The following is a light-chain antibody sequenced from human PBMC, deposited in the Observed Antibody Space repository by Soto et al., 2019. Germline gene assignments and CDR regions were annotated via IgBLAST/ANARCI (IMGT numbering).Light chain of an antibody. CDR3: EQRYSTPQVT. V-gene: IGKV1-39*01. CDR1: QSISNY. CDR2: TAS. Sequence: DLQMTQSPSSLSASVGDRVTITCRASQSISNYLSWYQQKPGKAPNLLIYTASSLQSGVPSRFSGSGSGTEFTLTISSLQPEDFAIYYCEQRYSTPQVTFGGGTKVEIK. J-gene: IGKJ4*01.